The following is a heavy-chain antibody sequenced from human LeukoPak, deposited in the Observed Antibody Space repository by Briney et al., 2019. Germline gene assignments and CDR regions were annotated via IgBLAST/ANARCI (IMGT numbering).Heavy chain of an antibody. CDR3: ARDSAYCTNGVCSFDY. J-gene: IGHJ4*02. CDR2: INPSGGST. V-gene: IGHV1-46*01. CDR1: GYTSTSYY. Sequence: ASVKVSCKASGYTSTSYYMHWVRQAPGQGLEWMGIINPSGGSTSYAQKFQGRVTMTRDTSTSTVYMELSSLRSEDTAVYYCARDSAYCTNGVCSFDYWGQGTLVTVSS. D-gene: IGHD2-8*01.